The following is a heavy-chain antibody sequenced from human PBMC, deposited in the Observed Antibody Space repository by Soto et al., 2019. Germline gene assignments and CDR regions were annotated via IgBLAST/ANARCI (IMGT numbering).Heavy chain of an antibody. J-gene: IGHJ4*02. CDR3: ARGGLVVRERKNIDY. V-gene: IGHV1-46*03. D-gene: IGHD3-10*01. CDR1: GYTFTSYY. Sequence: QVQLVQSGAEVKKPGASVKVSCKASGYTFTSYYMHWVRQAPGQGLEWMGIINPSGGSTSYAQKFQGRVTMTRDTSTSTVYMELSSLRSEDTAVYYCARGGLVVRERKNIDYWGQGTLVTVSS. CDR2: INPSGGST.